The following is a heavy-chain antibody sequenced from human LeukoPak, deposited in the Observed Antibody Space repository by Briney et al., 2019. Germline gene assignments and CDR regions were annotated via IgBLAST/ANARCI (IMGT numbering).Heavy chain of an antibody. J-gene: IGHJ6*02. CDR1: GYSFTSYW. V-gene: IGHV5-10-1*01. CDR3: ATVTTIYYYYGMDV. CDR2: IDPSDSYT. Sequence: GESLRISCKGSGYSFTSYWITWVRQMPGKGLEWMGRIDPSDSYTNYSPSFQGHLTISADKSISTAYLQWSSLKASDTAMYYCATVTTIYYYYGMDVWGQGTTVTVSS. D-gene: IGHD4-17*01.